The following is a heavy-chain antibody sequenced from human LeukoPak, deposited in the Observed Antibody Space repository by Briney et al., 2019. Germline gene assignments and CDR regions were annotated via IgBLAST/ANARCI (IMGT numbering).Heavy chain of an antibody. CDR3: AREGSSLSSDFDY. J-gene: IGHJ4*02. CDR2: ISYDGSNK. V-gene: IGHV3-30-3*01. Sequence: PGRSLRLSCAASGFTFSSYAMHWVRQAPGKGLEWVAVISYDGSNKYYADSVKGRFTISRDNSKNTLYLQMNSLRAEDTAVYYCAREGSSLSSDFDYWGQGTLVTVSS. CDR1: GFTFSSYA. D-gene: IGHD6-6*01.